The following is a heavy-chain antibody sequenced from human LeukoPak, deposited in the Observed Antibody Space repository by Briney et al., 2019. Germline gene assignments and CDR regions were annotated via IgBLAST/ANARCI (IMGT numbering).Heavy chain of an antibody. CDR1: GFTFSSYG. CDR2: IRYDGSNK. V-gene: IGHV3-30*02. CDR3: ARPLNCGGDCYSRFDY. D-gene: IGHD2-21*02. Sequence: GGSLRLSCAASGFTFSSYGMHWVRQAPGKGLEWVAFIRYDGSNKYYADSVKGRFTTSRDNSKNTLYLQMNSLRAEDRALYYCARPLNCGGDCYSRFDYWGQGTLVTVSS. J-gene: IGHJ4*02.